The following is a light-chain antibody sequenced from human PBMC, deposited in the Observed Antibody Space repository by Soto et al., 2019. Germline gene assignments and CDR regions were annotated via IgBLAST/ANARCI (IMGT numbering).Light chain of an antibody. CDR3: QQRSNWPPWT. J-gene: IGKJ3*01. CDR1: QSVDTY. Sequence: EVVLTQSPATLSLSPGERATLSCRASQSVDTYLAWYQQKPGQPPRLLIYDASNRATGIPARFSGSGSGTDFTLTITALEPEDFAVYYCQQRSNWPPWTFGRGTKV. V-gene: IGKV3-11*01. CDR2: DAS.